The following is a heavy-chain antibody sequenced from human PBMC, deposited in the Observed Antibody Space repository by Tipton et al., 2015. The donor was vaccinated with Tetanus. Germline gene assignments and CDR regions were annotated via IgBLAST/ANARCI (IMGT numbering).Heavy chain of an antibody. CDR1: GGSLSSSH. V-gene: IGHV4-59*01. J-gene: IGHJ4*02. CDR2: ISYSGST. CDR3: ARANYNFPKKGPFDS. Sequence: TLSLTCTVSGGSLSSSHWAWIRQPPGKGLEWLAYISYSGSTNSNYALKSRITISRDTSKNQISLKLTSVTAADTAVYYCARANYNFPKKGPFDSWGQGSLVIVSS. D-gene: IGHD3-3*01.